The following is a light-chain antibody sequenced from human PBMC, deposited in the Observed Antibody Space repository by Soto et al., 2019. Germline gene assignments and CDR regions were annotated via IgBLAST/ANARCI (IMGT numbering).Light chain of an antibody. CDR2: AAS. J-gene: IGKJ3*01. CDR1: QSVAVNS. Sequence: EILLTQSPTTLSLSPGEGVTLSCRASQSVAVNSLAWYQQKPGQAPILLIYAASTRAAALPGSFTGSGSGTDFALTISRLEPEDFGVYYCQQYGDSPLTSGPGTKVDIK. CDR3: QQYGDSPLT. V-gene: IGKV3-20*01.